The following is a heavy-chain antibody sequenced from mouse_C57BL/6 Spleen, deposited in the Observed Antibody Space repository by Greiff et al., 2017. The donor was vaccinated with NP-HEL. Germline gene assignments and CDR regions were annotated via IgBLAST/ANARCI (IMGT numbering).Heavy chain of an antibody. J-gene: IGHJ1*03. Sequence: QVQLQQSGPGLVAPSQSLSITCTVSGFSLTSYGVHWVRQPPGKGLEWLVVIWSDGSTTYNSALKSRLSISKDNSKSQVFLKMNSLQTDDTAMYYCARHHYYGSSYGYFDVWGTGTTVTVSS. CDR3: ARHHYYGSSYGYFDV. V-gene: IGHV2-6-1*01. D-gene: IGHD1-1*01. CDR2: IWSDGST. CDR1: GFSLTSYG.